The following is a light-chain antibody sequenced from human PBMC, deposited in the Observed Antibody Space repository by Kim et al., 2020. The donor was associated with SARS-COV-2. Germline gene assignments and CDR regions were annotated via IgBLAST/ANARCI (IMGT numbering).Light chain of an antibody. V-gene: IGLV2-14*04. CDR3: SSYTSSATVI. J-gene: IGLJ2*01. Sequence: QSITISCTGTSSDVGGHGYVSWYQQHPGEAPKLVIYDVSRWPSGASHRFSGSKSGNTASLTISGLRVEDEADYYCSSYTSSATVIFGGGTQLTVL. CDR1: SSDVGGHGY. CDR2: DVS.